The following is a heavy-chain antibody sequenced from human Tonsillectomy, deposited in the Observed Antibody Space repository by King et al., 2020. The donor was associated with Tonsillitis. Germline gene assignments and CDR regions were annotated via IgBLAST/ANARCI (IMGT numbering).Heavy chain of an antibody. D-gene: IGHD1-1*01. CDR2: IHPNSGGT. CDR1: GYTFADYY. CDR3: ARARITTTVTDAFDI. V-gene: IGHV1-2*02. Sequence: VQLVESGAEVKKPGASVKVSCKASGYTFADYYMHWVRQAPGQGLEWMGWIHPNSGGTNFAQNFQGRVTMTRDTSVSTAYMELSSLRSDDTAVYYCARARITTTVTDAFDIWGQGTRVTVSS. J-gene: IGHJ3*02.